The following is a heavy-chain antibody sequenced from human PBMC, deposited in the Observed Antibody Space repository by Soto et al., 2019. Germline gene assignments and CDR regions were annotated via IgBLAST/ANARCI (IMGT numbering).Heavy chain of an antibody. CDR3: PTWIQLWLLFDY. D-gene: IGHD5-18*01. CDR1: GGSISSGDYY. V-gene: IGHV4-30-4*01. J-gene: IGHJ4*02. CDR2: IYYSGST. Sequence: PSETLSLTCTVSGGSISSGDYYWSWIRQPPGKGLEWIGYIYYSGSTYYNPSLKSRVTISVDTSKNQCSLKLSSVTAADTAVYYWPTWIQLWLLFDYWGQGTLVTVSS.